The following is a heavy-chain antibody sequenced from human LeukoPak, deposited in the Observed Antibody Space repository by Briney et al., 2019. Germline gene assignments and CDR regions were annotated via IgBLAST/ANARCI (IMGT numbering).Heavy chain of an antibody. V-gene: IGHV1-18*01. Sequence: ASVKVSCKASGYTFTSYGISWVRQAPGQGLEWMGWISAYNGNTNYAQKLQGRVTMTTDTSTSTAYMELRSLRSDDTAVYYCARDPARFGVYNWFDPWGQGTLVTVSS. CDR1: GYTFTSYG. J-gene: IGHJ5*02. D-gene: IGHD3-10*01. CDR3: ARDPARFGVYNWFDP. CDR2: ISAYNGNT.